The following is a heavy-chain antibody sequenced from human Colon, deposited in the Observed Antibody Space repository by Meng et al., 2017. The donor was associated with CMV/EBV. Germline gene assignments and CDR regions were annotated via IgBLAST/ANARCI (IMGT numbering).Heavy chain of an antibody. CDR1: GDSISRGGYY. CDR3: AKVGLGASTEIYYFDF. Sequence: SETLSLTCSVSGDSISRGGYYWSWIRQPPGKGLEWIGFIYYTGTTKSNPSLSSRVTMSVDTSKNQFSLRLNSVTAADTAIYYCAKVGLGASTEIYYFDFWGQGALVTVPQ. D-gene: IGHD1-26*01. CDR2: IYYTGTT. J-gene: IGHJ4*02. V-gene: IGHV4-61*08.